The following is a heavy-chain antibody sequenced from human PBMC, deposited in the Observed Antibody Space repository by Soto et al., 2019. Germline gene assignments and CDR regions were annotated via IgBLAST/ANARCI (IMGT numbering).Heavy chain of an antibody. V-gene: IGHV3-30*04. Sequence: GGSLRLSCAASGFTFSSYAMHWVRQAPGKGLEWVAVISYDGSNKYYADSVKGRFTISRDNSKNTLYLQMNSLRAEDTAVYYCARWAVPFVYDSSGYYAFDIWGQGTMVTVSS. CDR2: ISYDGSNK. CDR1: GFTFSSYA. CDR3: ARWAVPFVYDSSGYYAFDI. D-gene: IGHD3-22*01. J-gene: IGHJ3*02.